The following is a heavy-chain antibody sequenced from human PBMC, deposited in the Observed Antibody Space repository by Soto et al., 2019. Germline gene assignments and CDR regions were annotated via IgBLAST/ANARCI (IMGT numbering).Heavy chain of an antibody. V-gene: IGHV3-23*01. D-gene: IGHD4-17*01. CDR1: GLSFSIYA. CDR3: AKHYGDYVGFDY. J-gene: IGHJ4*02. Sequence: EVQLLESGGGLVQPGGSLRLSCAASGLSFSIYAMSWVRQAPGKGLEWVSAISGSGGSTYYADSVKGRFTISRDNSKNTLYLQMNSLRAEDTAVYYCAKHYGDYVGFDYWGQGTLVTVSS. CDR2: ISGSGGST.